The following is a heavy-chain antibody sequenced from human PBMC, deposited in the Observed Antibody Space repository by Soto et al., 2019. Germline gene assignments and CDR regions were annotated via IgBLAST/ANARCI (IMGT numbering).Heavy chain of an antibody. Sequence: GASVKVSCKASGYTFTSYGISWVRQAPGQGLEWMGWISANNGNTNYAQKFQGRVTMTTDTSISTAYMELRSLRSEDTAVYYCARSNPNEYDWEAFDIWGQGTMVTVSS. D-gene: IGHD3-16*01. CDR3: ARSNPNEYDWEAFDI. J-gene: IGHJ3*02. CDR1: GYTFTSYG. CDR2: ISANNGNT. V-gene: IGHV1-18*01.